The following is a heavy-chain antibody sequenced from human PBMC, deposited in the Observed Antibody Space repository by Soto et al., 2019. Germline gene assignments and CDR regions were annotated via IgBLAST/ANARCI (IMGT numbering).Heavy chain of an antibody. J-gene: IGHJ1*01. D-gene: IGHD3-10*01. CDR3: ARSGYNYGPTMYWPH. CDR2: ISYDGSNQ. CDR1: GFTFSNYG. V-gene: IGHV3-30*03. Sequence: QVQVVESGGGVVQPGRSLRLSCAASGFTFSNYGMHWVRQAPGKGLEWVALISYDGSNQYFADSVQGRFTISRDNSDNALYLQWNSPRIDDTAVYFCARSGYNYGPTMYWPHWGQCTVVNVPS.